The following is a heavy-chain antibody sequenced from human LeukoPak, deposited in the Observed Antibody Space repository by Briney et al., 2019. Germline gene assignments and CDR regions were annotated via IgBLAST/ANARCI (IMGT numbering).Heavy chain of an antibody. CDR2: IRSKAYGGTT. CDR1: GFTFGDYA. D-gene: IGHD5-18*01. J-gene: IGHJ1*01. Sequence: GGSLRLSCTASGFTFGDYAMSWVRQAPGKGLEWVGFIRSKAYGGTTEYAASVKGRFTISRDDSKSIAYLRMNSLKTEDTAVYYCTSTDTAMVSSNWGQGTLVTVSS. CDR3: TSTDTAMVSSN. V-gene: IGHV3-49*04.